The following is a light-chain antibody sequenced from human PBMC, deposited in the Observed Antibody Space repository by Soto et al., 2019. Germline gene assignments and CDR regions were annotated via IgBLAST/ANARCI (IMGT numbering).Light chain of an antibody. V-gene: IGKV3-11*01. J-gene: IGKJ4*01. CDR1: QSVSSY. CDR3: QQYGNVSLT. Sequence: EIVLTQSPATLSLSPGERATLSCRASQSVSSYLAWYQQKPGQSPRLLIYDGSNRATGIPARFSGSGSGTDFTLPISRLEPEDFAVYYCQQYGNVSLTFGGGTKVDI. CDR2: DGS.